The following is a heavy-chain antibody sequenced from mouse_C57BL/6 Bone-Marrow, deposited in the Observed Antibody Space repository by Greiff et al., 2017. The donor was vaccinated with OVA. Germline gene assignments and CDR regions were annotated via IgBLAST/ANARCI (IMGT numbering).Heavy chain of an antibody. CDR2: IYPGDGDT. CDR1: GYAFSSYW. CDR3: ARKRYTYFDV. Sequence: QVQLKESGAELVKPGASVKISCKASGYAFSSYWMNWVKQRPGKGLEWIGQIYPGDGDTNYNGKFKGKATLTADKSSSTAYMQLSSLTSEDSAVYFCARKRYTYFDVWGTGTTVTVSS. J-gene: IGHJ1*03. V-gene: IGHV1-80*01. D-gene: IGHD1-1*01.